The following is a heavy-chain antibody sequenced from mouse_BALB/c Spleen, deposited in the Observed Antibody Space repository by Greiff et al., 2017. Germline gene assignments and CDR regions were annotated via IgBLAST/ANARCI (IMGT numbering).Heavy chain of an antibody. V-gene: IGHV1-77*01. J-gene: IGHJ2*01. D-gene: IGHD4-1*01. CDR2: IYPGSGNT. CDR3: ANWDGDY. CDR1: GYTFTDYY. Sequence: QVQLQQSGAELARPGASVKLSCKASGYTFTDYYINWVKQRTGQGLEWIGEIYPGSGNTYYNEKFKGKATLTADKSSSTAYMQLSSLTSEDSAVYFCANWDGDYWGQGTTLTVSS.